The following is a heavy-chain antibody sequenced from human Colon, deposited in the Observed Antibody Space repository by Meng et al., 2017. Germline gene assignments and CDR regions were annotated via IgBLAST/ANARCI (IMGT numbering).Heavy chain of an antibody. Sequence: QVRLLRSGPDLVKPSETLSLNGAVFGVSISGSQWWGWVRQSPEKGLEWIGEIHYSGNSNYNPSLKSRVTMSMDKSKNHFSLNLTSVTAADTAIYYCVRGYLGTPVVHFDSWGQGALVTVSS. V-gene: IGHV4-4*02. CDR1: GVSISGSQW. D-gene: IGHD7-27*01. CDR2: IHYSGNS. CDR3: VRGYLGTPVVHFDS. J-gene: IGHJ4*02.